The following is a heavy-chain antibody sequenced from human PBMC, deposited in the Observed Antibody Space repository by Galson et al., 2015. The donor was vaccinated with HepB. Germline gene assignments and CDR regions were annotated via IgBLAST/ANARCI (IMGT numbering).Heavy chain of an antibody. J-gene: IGHJ3*02. CDR2: ISAYNGNT. Sequence: SVKVSCKASGYTFTSYGISWVRQAPGQGLEWMGWISAYNGNTNYAQKLQGRVTMTTDTSTSTAYMELRSLRSDDTAVYYCAKDWEAYSGYGAFDIWGQGTMVTVSS. D-gene: IGHD5-12*01. CDR3: AKDWEAYSGYGAFDI. V-gene: IGHV1-18*01. CDR1: GYTFTSYG.